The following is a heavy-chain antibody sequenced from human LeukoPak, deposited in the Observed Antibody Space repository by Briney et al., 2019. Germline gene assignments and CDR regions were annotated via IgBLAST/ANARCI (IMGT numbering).Heavy chain of an antibody. CDR3: ARERPRYSSGWQLDY. CDR1: GYSFTGYY. CDR2: IYPNSGGT. Sequence: ASVKVSCKAAGYSFTGYYIHWLRQAPAQGIEWMGGIYPNSGGTNYDQKLQGRVTMTRDPSISTADLELSRLRSDDTDVYYRARERPRYSSGWQLDYWGQGTLVTDSS. D-gene: IGHD6-19*01. J-gene: IGHJ4*02. V-gene: IGHV1-2*02.